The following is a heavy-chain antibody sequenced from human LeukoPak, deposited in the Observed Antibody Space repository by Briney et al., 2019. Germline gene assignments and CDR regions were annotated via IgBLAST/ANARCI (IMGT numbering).Heavy chain of an antibody. Sequence: ASVKVSCKASGYTFTSYYMHWVRQAPGQGLEWMGIINPSGGSTSYAQKFQGRVTITADKSTSTAYMELSSLRSEDTAVYYCARDDDSGYVSGWFDPWGQGTLVTVSS. D-gene: IGHD5-12*01. J-gene: IGHJ5*02. CDR3: ARDDDSGYVSGWFDP. CDR2: INPSGGST. CDR1: GYTFTSYY. V-gene: IGHV1-46*01.